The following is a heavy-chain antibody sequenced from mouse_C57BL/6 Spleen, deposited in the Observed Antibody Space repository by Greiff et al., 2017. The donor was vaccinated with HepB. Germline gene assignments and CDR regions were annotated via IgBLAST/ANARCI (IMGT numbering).Heavy chain of an antibody. CDR2: ISDGGSYT. V-gene: IGHV5-4*01. CDR1: GFTFSSYA. CDR3: ARDRLRREDY. Sequence: EVMLVESGGGLVKPGGSLKLSCAASGFTFSSYAMSWVRQTPEKRLEWVATISDGGSYTYYPDNVKGRFTISRDNAKNNLYLQMSHLKSEDTAMYYCARDRLRREDYWGQGTSVTVSS. J-gene: IGHJ4*01. D-gene: IGHD1-1*01.